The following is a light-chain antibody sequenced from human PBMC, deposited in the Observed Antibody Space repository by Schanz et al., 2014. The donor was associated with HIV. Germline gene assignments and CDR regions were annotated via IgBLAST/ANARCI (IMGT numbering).Light chain of an antibody. V-gene: IGLV2-14*02. J-gene: IGLJ3*02. CDR2: DVS. CDR1: SSDIGSYDL. CDR3: SSYTSSSTWV. Sequence: QSALIQPASVSGSLGQTITISCTGASSDIGSYDLVSWYQQHPGKAPKLMIYDVSNRPSGVSNRFSGSKSGNTASLTISGLQAEDEADYYCSSYTSSSTWVFGGGTKLTVL.